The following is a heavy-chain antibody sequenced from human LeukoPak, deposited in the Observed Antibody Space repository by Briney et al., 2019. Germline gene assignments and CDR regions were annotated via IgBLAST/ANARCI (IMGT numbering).Heavy chain of an antibody. CDR1: GFTFDDYA. D-gene: IGHD5-12*01. CDR3: TAAVATLFDY. Sequence: GGSLRLSCAASGFTFDDYAKHWVRQAPGKGLEWVGRIKSKTDGGTTDYTAPVKGRFTISRDDSKNTLYLQMNSLKTEDTAVYYCTAAVATLFDYWGQGTRVTVSS. V-gene: IGHV3-15*07. J-gene: IGHJ4*02. CDR2: IKSKTDGGTT.